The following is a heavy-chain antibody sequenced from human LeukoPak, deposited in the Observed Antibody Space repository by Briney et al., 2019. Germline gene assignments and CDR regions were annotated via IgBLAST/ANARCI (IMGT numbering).Heavy chain of an antibody. CDR2: IYYSGST. CDR1: GDSISNYY. D-gene: IGHD3-3*01. Sequence: SETLSLTCTVSGDSISNYYWSWIRQPPGKGLEWIGYIYYSGSTNYNPSLKSRVTISVDTSKNQFSLKLSSVTAADTAVYYCARRGNDFWSGQYGMDVWGQGTTVTVSS. J-gene: IGHJ6*02. CDR3: ARRGNDFWSGQYGMDV. V-gene: IGHV4-59*08.